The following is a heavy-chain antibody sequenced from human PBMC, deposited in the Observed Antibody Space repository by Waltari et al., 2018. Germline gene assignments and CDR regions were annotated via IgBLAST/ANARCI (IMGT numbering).Heavy chain of an antibody. CDR3: AVLLYCSGGSCPQGGFDY. CDR2: INPSGGST. CDR1: GYTFTSYY. V-gene: IGHV1-46*01. D-gene: IGHD2-15*01. J-gene: IGHJ4*02. Sequence: QVQLVQSGAEVKKPGASVKVSCKASGYTFTSYYMHWVRQAPGQGLEWMGIINPSGGSTSYAQKFQGRVTMTRDTSTSTVYMELSSLRSEDTAVYYCAVLLYCSGGSCPQGGFDYWGQGTLVTVSS.